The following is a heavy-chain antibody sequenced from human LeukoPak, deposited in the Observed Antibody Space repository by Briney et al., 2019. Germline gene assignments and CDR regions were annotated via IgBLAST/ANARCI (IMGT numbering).Heavy chain of an antibody. CDR3: AKDRSWASGYNHPGY. V-gene: IGHV3-30*02. Sequence: GGSLRLTCAVSGFTFSSYGMHWVRQAPAKGLERVAFIRYDGSNKYYADSVKGRFTISRDNSKNTLYLQMNSLRAEDTAVYYCAKDRSWASGYNHPGYWGQGTLVTVSS. CDR1: GFTFSSYG. D-gene: IGHD5-12*01. CDR2: IRYDGSNK. J-gene: IGHJ4*02.